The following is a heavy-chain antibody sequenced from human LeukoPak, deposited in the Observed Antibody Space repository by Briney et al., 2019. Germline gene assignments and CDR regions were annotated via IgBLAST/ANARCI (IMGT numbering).Heavy chain of an antibody. CDR2: ISGSVGST. V-gene: IGHV3-23*01. CDR1: GFTFSNYA. CDR3: AAAPIEMQQRGFDY. J-gene: IGHJ4*02. Sequence: PGGSLRLSCAASGFTFSNYAMSWVRQAPGKGLEWVSSISGSVGSTFYADPVKGRFTISRDSSNNTLYLQMNSLRAEDTAVYYCAAAPIEMQQRGFDYWGQGTLVTVSS. D-gene: IGHD5-24*01.